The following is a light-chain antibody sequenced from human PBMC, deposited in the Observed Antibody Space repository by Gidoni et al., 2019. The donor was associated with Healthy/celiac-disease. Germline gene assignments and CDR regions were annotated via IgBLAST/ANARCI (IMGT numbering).Light chain of an antibody. CDR2: DAS. CDR3: QQDNSYTRT. J-gene: IGKJ4*02. V-gene: IGKV1-5*01. CDR1: QGISSW. Sequence: DTEKTQSPSSLSASVGDRVNITCRASQGISSWLAWYQQKPGKAPKLLIYDASSLESGVPSRFSGSGSGTDFTLTISSLQPDDFATYYCQQDNSYTRTFGRGTKVEIK.